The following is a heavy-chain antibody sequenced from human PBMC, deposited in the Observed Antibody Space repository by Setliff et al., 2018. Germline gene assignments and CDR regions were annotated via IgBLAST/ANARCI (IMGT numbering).Heavy chain of an antibody. V-gene: IGHV1-2*01. Sequence: ASVKVSCKASGYTFTGYYMYWVRQAPGQGPEWMGRINPSSGNTGYALKSQGRATNTMDTSASTAYMELSRLTSDDTAVYYCAKSESSSSRSLYYYYYMDVWGKGTTVTVSS. CDR1: GYTFTGYY. CDR3: AKSESSSSRSLYYYYYMDV. J-gene: IGHJ6*03. CDR2: INPSSGNT. D-gene: IGHD6-13*01.